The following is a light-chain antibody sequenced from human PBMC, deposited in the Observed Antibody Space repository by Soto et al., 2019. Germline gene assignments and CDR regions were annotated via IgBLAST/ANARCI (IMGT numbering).Light chain of an antibody. J-gene: IGLJ1*01. Sequence: QPVLTQPPSVSGAPGQRVTISCTGISSNIGAGYDVHWYQQLPGTAPKVLIYGNNNRPSGVPGRFSGSNSGTSASLAITGLQAEDEADYYCQSYDTSLSGYVFGTGTKLTVL. CDR1: SSNIGAGYD. V-gene: IGLV1-40*01. CDR3: QSYDTSLSGYV. CDR2: GNN.